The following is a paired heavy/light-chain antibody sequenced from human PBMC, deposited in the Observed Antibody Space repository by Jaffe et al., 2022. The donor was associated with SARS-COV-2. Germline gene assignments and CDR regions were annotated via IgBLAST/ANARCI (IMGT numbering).Light chain of an antibody. V-gene: IGKV2-28*01. CDR3: MQALQTPVT. CDR2: LGS. J-gene: IGKJ1*01. CDR1: QSLLHSNGYNY. Sequence: DIVMTQSPLSLPVTPGEPASISCRSSQSLLHSNGYNYLDWYLQKPGQSPQLLIYLGSNRASGVPDRFSGSGSGTDFTLKISRVEAEDVGVYYCMQALQTPVTFGQGTKVEI.
Heavy chain of an antibody. CDR1: GFNFDTYA. V-gene: IGHV3-9*01. D-gene: IGHD2-15*01. Sequence: EVQLVESGGGLAQPGRSLRLSCAASGFNFDTYAMHWVRQAPGKGLEWVSSLSWNSGDIGYAKSVRGRFTISRDNAKNSLYLQMNSLRPEDTALYFCVKGHSGNPRYYLDYWGQGALVTVSS. CDR3: VKGHSGNPRYYLDY. CDR2: LSWNSGDI. J-gene: IGHJ4*02.